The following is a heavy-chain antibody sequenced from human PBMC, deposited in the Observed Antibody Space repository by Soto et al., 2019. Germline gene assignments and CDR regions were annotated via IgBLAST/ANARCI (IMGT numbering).Heavy chain of an antibody. D-gene: IGHD5-18*01. CDR3: ASTSRQGGGIQLWNYFDY. J-gene: IGHJ4*02. Sequence: QVQLVQSGAEVKKPGSSVKVSCKASGGTFSSYAISWVRQAPGQGLEWMGGIIPIFGTANYAQKFQGRVTITAGESTSTAYMELSSPRSEDTAVYYCASTSRQGGGIQLWNYFDYWGQGTLVTVSS. CDR2: IIPIFGTA. V-gene: IGHV1-69*12. CDR1: GGTFSSYA.